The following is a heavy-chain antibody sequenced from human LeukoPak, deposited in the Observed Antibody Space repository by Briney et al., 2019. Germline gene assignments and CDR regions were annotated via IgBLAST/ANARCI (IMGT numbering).Heavy chain of an antibody. CDR2: IGTAGDT. J-gene: IGHJ3*02. V-gene: IGHV3-13*04. Sequence: GGSLRLSCAASGFTFSSYDMHWVRQATGKGLEWVSAIGTAGDTYYPGSVKGRFTISRENAKNSLYLQMISLRAGDTAVYYCARGYGSGSYYEIDAFDIWGQGTMVTVSS. CDR3: ARGYGSGSYYEIDAFDI. D-gene: IGHD3-10*01. CDR1: GFTFSSYD.